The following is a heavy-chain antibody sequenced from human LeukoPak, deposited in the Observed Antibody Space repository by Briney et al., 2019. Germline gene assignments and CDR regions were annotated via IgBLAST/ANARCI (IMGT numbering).Heavy chain of an antibody. CDR1: GGSISSYY. CDR2: IYTSGST. Sequence: SETLSLTCTVSGGSISSYYWSWIRQPAGKGLEWIGRIYTSGSTNYNPSLKSRVTMSVDTSKNQFSLKLSSVTAADTAVYYCARGTIRCSGCPGVFDYWGQGTLVTVSS. V-gene: IGHV4-4*07. CDR3: ARGTIRCSGCPGVFDY. J-gene: IGHJ4*02. D-gene: IGHD6-19*01.